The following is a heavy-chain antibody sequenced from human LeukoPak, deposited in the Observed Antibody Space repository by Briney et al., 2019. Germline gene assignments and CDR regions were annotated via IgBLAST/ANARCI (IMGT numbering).Heavy chain of an antibody. CDR3: GRGPTRRQTYTTKNWFDP. CDR1: GYTFTSYD. V-gene: IGHV1-8*03. Sequence: ASVKVSCKASGYTFTSYDINWVRQATGQGLEWMGWMNPNSGDTSYAQKFQGRVTITRNTSISTAYMELSGLISEDTAVYYCGRGPTRRQTYTTKNWFDPWGQGTLVTVSS. D-gene: IGHD3-16*01. CDR2: MNPNSGDT. J-gene: IGHJ5*02.